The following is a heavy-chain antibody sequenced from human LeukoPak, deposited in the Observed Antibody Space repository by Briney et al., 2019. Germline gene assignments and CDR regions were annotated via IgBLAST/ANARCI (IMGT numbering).Heavy chain of an antibody. CDR3: ASSSAGLTYSFDY. CDR2: ISYDGSNK. Sequence: PGGSLRLCCAAPGFTFSSYAMPWGRQAPGKGLEWVAVISYDGSNKYYAESVKGRFTISRDNSKNTLYLQMNSLRAEDTAVYYCASSSAGLTYSFDYWGQGTLVTVSS. J-gene: IGHJ4*02. V-gene: IGHV3-30*04. CDR1: GFTFSSYA. D-gene: IGHD1-14*01.